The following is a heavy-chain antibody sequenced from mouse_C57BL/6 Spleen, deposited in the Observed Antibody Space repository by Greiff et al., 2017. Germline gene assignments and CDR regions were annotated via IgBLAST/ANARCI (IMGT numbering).Heavy chain of an antibody. CDR3: ARGYGSSHWYFDV. J-gene: IGHJ1*03. V-gene: IGHV5-17*01. CDR1: GFTFSDYG. CDR2: ISSGSSTI. D-gene: IGHD1-1*01. Sequence: EVQGVESGGGLVKPGGSLKLSCAASGFTFSDYGMHWVRQAPEKGLEWVAYISSGSSTIYYADTVKGRFTTASDNSKNTLFLQMTSLRSEDTAMYYCARGYGSSHWYFDVWGTGTTVTVSS.